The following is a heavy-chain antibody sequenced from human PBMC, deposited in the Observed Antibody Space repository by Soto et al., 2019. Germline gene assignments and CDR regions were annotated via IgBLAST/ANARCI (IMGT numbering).Heavy chain of an antibody. Sequence: QVQLQPWGAGLLKPSETLSLTCAVFGGSVNSGNYYWSWIRQPPGKGLEWIGEMSHSGGTHFNPSLKSRVTISVDTSKNQFSLKMISVTAADTALYYCARVERGTATTVVDAFDIWGPGTMVTVSS. CDR1: GGSVNSGNYY. CDR3: ARVERGTATTVVDAFDI. V-gene: IGHV4-34*01. J-gene: IGHJ3*02. CDR2: MSHSGGT. D-gene: IGHD1-1*01.